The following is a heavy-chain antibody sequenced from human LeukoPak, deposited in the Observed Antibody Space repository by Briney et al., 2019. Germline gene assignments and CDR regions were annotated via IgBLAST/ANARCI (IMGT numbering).Heavy chain of an antibody. D-gene: IGHD5-12*01. CDR2: VNLQGST. V-gene: IGHV4-4*02. CDR3: ARRVGYSGYAP. J-gene: IGHJ6*02. CDR1: GGSITSTNY. Sequence: SETLSLTCGVSGGSITSTNYWTWVRQPPGKGLEWIGEVNLQGSTNYNPSLMGRVAISVDMSENHISLQLTSVTAADTAVYYCARRVGYSGYAPWGQGTTVTVSS.